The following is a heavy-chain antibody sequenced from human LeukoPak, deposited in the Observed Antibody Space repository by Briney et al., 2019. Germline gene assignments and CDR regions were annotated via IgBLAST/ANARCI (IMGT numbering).Heavy chain of an antibody. Sequence: PGGSLRLSCAASGFSFSSYTMNWVRQAPGKGLEWVSRINSDGSSTNYADSVKGRFTISRDNSKNTLYLQMNSLRADDTAIYYCAKPLYNSGWYGGGDSWGQGTLVIVSS. J-gene: IGHJ5*02. V-gene: IGHV3-23*01. CDR2: INSDGSST. CDR1: GFSFSSYT. CDR3: AKPLYNSGWYGGGDS. D-gene: IGHD6-19*01.